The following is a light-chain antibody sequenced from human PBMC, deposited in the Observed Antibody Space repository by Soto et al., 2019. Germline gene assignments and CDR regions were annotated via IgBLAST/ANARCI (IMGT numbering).Light chain of an antibody. J-gene: IGKJ2*01. CDR2: GAS. CDR3: QQYGSSPDP. Sequence: EIVLTQSPGTLSLSPGERATLSCRASQSVSSSYLAWYQQKPGQAPRRLIYGASSRATGIPDRFSGSGSGTDFTLTISRLEPEDFAVYYCQQYGSSPDPCGQGTKLDIK. V-gene: IGKV3-20*01. CDR1: QSVSSSY.